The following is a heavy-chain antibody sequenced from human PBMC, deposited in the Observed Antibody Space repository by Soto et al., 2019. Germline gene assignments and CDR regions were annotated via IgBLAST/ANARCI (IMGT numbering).Heavy chain of an antibody. CDR1: GGSISSYY. V-gene: IGHV4-59*08. J-gene: IGHJ6*03. CDR3: ARHARSEDPLGDYDILTGYYNYYYYYMDV. Sequence: SETLSLRCTVSGGSISSYYWSWIRQPPGKGLEWIGYIYYSGSTNYNPSLKSRVTISVDTSKNQFSLKLSSVTAADTAVYYCARHARSEDPLGDYDILTGYYNYYYYYMDVWGKGTTVTVSS. D-gene: IGHD3-9*01. CDR2: IYYSGST.